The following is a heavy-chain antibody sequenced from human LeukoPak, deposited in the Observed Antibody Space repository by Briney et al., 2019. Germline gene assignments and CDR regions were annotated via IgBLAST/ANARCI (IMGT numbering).Heavy chain of an antibody. CDR3: ARDECSGGSCYSSGFDAFDI. Sequence: GGSLRLSCAASGFTFSSYGMYWVRQAPGKGREWVAVVRYDGSTKYYAGSVKGRFTISRDSSKNTLYLEMNSLRAEDTAVYSCARDECSGGSCYSSGFDAFDIWGQGTMVTVSS. CDR2: VRYDGSTK. D-gene: IGHD2-15*01. J-gene: IGHJ3*02. CDR1: GFTFSSYG. V-gene: IGHV3-33*01.